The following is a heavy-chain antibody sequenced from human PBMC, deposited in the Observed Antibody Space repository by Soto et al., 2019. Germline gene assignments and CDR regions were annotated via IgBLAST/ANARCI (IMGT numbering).Heavy chain of an antibody. CDR3: AKDSNKYSSSLRGRYFDY. Sequence: GPLRPSCADPVFPVSSHVIRWVREAPGKRLEWVSGISGGGSNTFYADYVKGRFTISRDNSKNTLLLQMNSLGAEDTAVYYCAKDSNKYSSSLRGRYFDYWGQGIGVTVSS. D-gene: IGHD4-4*01. CDR1: VFPVSSHV. CDR2: ISGGGSNT. V-gene: IGHV3-23*01. J-gene: IGHJ4*02.